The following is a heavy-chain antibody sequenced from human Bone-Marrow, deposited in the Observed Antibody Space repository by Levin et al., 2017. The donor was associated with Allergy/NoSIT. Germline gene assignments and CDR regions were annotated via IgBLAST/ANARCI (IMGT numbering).Heavy chain of an antibody. V-gene: IGHV3-21*01. CDR2: ISSSSSYI. D-gene: IGHD4-23*01. CDR1: GFTFSSYS. Sequence: PGGSLRLSCAASGFTFSSYSMNWVRQAPGKGLEWVSSISSSSSYIYYADSVKGRFTISRDNAKNSLYLQMNSLRAEDTAVYYCAREVVTPLGLWHYYYGMDVWGQGTTVTVSS. J-gene: IGHJ6*02. CDR3: AREVVTPLGLWHYYYGMDV.